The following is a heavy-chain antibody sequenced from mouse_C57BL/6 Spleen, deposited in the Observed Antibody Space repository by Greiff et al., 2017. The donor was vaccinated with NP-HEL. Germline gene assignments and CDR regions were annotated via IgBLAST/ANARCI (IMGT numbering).Heavy chain of an antibody. CDR3: ARKDSSPRGYFDY. CDR2: IYPRSGNT. CDR1: GYTFTSYG. J-gene: IGHJ2*01. Sequence: QVQLQQSGAELARPGASVKLSCKASGYTFTSYGISWVKQRTGQGLEWIGEIYPRSGNTYYNEKFKGKATLTADKSSSTAYMELRSLTSEDSAVYFCARKDSSPRGYFDYWGQGTTLTVSS. D-gene: IGHD3-2*01. V-gene: IGHV1-81*01.